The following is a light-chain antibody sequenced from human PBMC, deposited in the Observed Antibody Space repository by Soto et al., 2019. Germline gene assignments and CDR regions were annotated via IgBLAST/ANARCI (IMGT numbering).Light chain of an antibody. CDR3: CSHAGSHVI. CDR2: EVS. J-gene: IGLJ2*01. Sequence: QSVLTQPASVSGSPGQSITISCTGTTSDVGTYKFVSWYQQHPGIAPKLMIYEVSERPSGVSNRFSGSKSGNTASLTISGVKDEDEADYYCCSHAGSHVIFGGGTKLTVL. CDR1: TSDVGTYKF. V-gene: IGLV2-23*02.